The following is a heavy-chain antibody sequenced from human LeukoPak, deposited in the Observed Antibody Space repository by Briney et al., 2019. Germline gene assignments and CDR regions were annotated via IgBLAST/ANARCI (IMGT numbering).Heavy chain of an antibody. CDR1: GFTVSSNY. V-gene: IGHV3-53*04. J-gene: IGHJ3*01. Sequence: PGGSLRLSCAASGFTVSSNYMSWVRQAPGKGLEWVSVLYSGGNTYYADSVKGRFAISRHISKNTLYLQMNSLRTEDTAVYYCARGGGPHIVVAFDLWGQGTMVTVSS. CDR3: ARGGGPHIVVAFDL. CDR2: LYSGGNT. D-gene: IGHD2-21*01.